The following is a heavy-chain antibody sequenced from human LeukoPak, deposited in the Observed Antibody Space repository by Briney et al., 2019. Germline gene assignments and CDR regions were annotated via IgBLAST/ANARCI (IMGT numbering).Heavy chain of an antibody. Sequence: PSETLSLTCTVSGGSISSGDYYWSWIRQPAGKGLEWFGRVCISGFTNYNPSLKSRVTISVDTSRNQFSLILSSVTAADTAVYYCARGHEGGNYGGNSNWFDPWGQGTLVTVSS. D-gene: IGHD4-23*01. CDR3: ARGHEGGNYGGNSNWFDP. J-gene: IGHJ5*02. CDR2: VCISGFT. CDR1: GGSISSGDYY. V-gene: IGHV4-61*02.